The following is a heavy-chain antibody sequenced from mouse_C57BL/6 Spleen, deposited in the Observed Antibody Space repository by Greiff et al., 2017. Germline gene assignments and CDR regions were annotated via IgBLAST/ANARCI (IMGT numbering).Heavy chain of an antibody. CDR3: KRERDDYDGGGAY. J-gene: IGHJ3*01. V-gene: IGHV1-5*01. Sequence: EVQLLQSGTVLARPGASVKMSCKTSGYTFTSYWMHWVKQRPGQGLEWIGAIYPGNSDTSYNQKFKGKAKLPAVTSASTAYMELSSLTNEDSAVYCCKRERDDYDGGGAYWGQGTLVTVSA. CDR1: GYTFTSYW. CDR2: IYPGNSDT. D-gene: IGHD2-4*01.